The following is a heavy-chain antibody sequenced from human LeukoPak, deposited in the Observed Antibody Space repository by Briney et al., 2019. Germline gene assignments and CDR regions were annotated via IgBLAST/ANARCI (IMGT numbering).Heavy chain of an antibody. V-gene: IGHV3-20*04. J-gene: IGHJ3*02. CDR2: INWIGGSA. Sequence: PGRSLRPSCTPSRFTFDDYGMSWVRHAPGKGREWVSGINWIGGSAGYADSVKGRFTISRDNAKNSLYLQMTGLRAEDTALYYCARVGYYYESSSYSGAFDIWGQGAMVTVSS. CDR3: ARVGYYYESSSYSGAFDI. CDR1: RFTFDDYG. D-gene: IGHD3-22*01.